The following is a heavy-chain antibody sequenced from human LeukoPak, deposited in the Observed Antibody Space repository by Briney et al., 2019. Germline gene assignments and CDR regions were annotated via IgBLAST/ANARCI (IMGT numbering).Heavy chain of an antibody. V-gene: IGHV1-46*01. D-gene: IGHD6-13*01. CDR1: GYTFTSYY. J-gene: IGHJ5*02. Sequence: ASVNVSCKASGYTFTSYYMHWVRQAPGQGLEWMGIINPSGGSTSYAQKFQGRVTMTRDTSTSTVYMELSSLRSEDTAVYYCARGSKGIAAAPEFDPWGQGTLVTVSS. CDR3: ARGSKGIAAAPEFDP. CDR2: INPSGGST.